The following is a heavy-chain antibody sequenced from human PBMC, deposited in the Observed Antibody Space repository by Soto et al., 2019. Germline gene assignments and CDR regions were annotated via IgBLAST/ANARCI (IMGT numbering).Heavy chain of an antibody. V-gene: IGHV4-34*01. D-gene: IGHD5-18*01. CDR1: GGSFSGYY. CDR2: INHSGST. J-gene: IGHJ4*02. Sequence: SETLSLTCAVYGGSFSGYYWSWIRQPPGKGLEWIGEINHSGSTNYNPSLKSRVTISVDTAKNQFSLKLSSVTAADTAVYYCARGRVTAMATKFDYWGQGTLVTVSS. CDR3: ARGRVTAMATKFDY.